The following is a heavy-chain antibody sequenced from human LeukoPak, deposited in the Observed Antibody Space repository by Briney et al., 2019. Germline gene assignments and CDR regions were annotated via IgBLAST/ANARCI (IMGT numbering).Heavy chain of an antibody. CDR2: ISVRSNYI. V-gene: IGHV3-21*01. D-gene: IGHD3-22*01. Sequence: GGSLRLSCVASGYTFSSYSINWVRQAPGKGLEWVSSISVRSNYIYYADSVRGRFSISRDDARDSLYLQMNSLRAEDTAVYYCVRLRRNSDTSGFYYYYDFWGQGTLVTVSP. J-gene: IGHJ4*02. CDR3: VRLRRNSDTSGFYYYYDF. CDR1: GYTFSSYS.